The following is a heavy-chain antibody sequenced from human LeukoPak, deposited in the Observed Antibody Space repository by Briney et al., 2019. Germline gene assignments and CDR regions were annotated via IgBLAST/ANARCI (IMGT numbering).Heavy chain of an antibody. J-gene: IGHJ6*03. V-gene: IGHV3-21*01. CDR1: GFTFSSYS. D-gene: IGHD2-15*01. CDR2: ISSSSSYI. Sequence: GGSLRLSCAASGFTFSSYSMNWVRQAPGKGLEWVSSISSSSSYIYYADSVKGRFTISRDNAKNSLYLQMNCLRAEDTAVYYCARDQGFHFQHMDVWGKGTTVIVSS. CDR3: ARDQGFHFQHMDV.